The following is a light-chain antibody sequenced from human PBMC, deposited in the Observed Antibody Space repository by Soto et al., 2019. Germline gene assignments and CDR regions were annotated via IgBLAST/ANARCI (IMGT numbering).Light chain of an antibody. CDR1: QNLFSW. J-gene: IGKJ2*01. V-gene: IGKV1-12*01. Sequence: DLQMTQSPSSVSASVGDRVTITCRATQNLFSWLAWYQQKPGKAPKVLIYAASSLQSGVPSRFSGSGSGTDFTLTISSLQPEDSATYYCQQGKSFPYTFGQGTKLEIK. CDR3: QQGKSFPYT. CDR2: AAS.